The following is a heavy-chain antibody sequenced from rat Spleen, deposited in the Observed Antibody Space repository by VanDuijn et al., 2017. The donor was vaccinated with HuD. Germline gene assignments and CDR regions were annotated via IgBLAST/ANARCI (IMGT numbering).Heavy chain of an antibody. V-gene: IGHV5-17*01. CDR1: GFTFSDYA. J-gene: IGHJ3*01. D-gene: IGHD1-10*01. CDR3: ARHGDNYGWFAY. CDR2: ICYDGSST. Sequence: EVQLVESGGGLVQPGRSLKFSCAASGFTFSDYAMAWVRQALKKGLEWVATICYDGSSTYSRHSVKGRFTISRDNAKSTLYLQMDSLRSEDTASYYCARHGDNYGWFAYWGQGTLVTVSS.